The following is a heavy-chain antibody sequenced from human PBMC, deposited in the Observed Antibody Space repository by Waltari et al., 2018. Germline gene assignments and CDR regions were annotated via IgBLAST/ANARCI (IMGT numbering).Heavy chain of an antibody. Sequence: QVHLQESGPGLVKPSETLSLTCTVSNGSLNNHYWSWIRQPPGKRMEWIGWINQITGDTNYNPSLESRVIISSDISKNQVSLKLTSVTAADTAIYYCAREGSLYSSTGGWIGPWGQGMLVTVSS. V-gene: IGHV4-59*11. CDR1: NGSLNNHY. CDR2: INQITGDT. D-gene: IGHD2-2*01. J-gene: IGHJ5*01. CDR3: AREGSLYSSTGGWIGP.